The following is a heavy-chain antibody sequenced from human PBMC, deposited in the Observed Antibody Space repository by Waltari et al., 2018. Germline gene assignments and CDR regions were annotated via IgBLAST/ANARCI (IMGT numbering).Heavy chain of an antibody. V-gene: IGHV3-23*01. Sequence: EVQLLESGGGLVQPGGSLRLSCAAAGFAFSSYAMAWVRQAPGKGLEWVSASSGSGGRPYYADSVKGRFTISRDNSKNTLYLQMNSLRAEDTAVYYCAKDLEVRGVEIDYWGQGTLVTVSS. CDR2: SSGSGGRP. D-gene: IGHD3-10*01. CDR1: GFAFSSYA. J-gene: IGHJ4*02. CDR3: AKDLEVRGVEIDY.